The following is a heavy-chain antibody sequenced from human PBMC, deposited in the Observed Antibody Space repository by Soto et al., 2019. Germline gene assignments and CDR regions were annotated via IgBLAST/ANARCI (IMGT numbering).Heavy chain of an antibody. D-gene: IGHD2-2*01. Sequence: QVQLVESGGGVVQPGKSVRLSCAASGFIFSNYAMHWVRQAPGKGLEWVADISHDGRNKYHADSVGGRFTISRDNSKNTLYLQMDSLTAEDTALYYCAKLPDTILGLSVAHDAFAFWAQGTTVTVSS. CDR1: GFIFSNYA. V-gene: IGHV3-30*18. CDR3: AKLPDTILGLSVAHDAFAF. J-gene: IGHJ3*01. CDR2: ISHDGRNK.